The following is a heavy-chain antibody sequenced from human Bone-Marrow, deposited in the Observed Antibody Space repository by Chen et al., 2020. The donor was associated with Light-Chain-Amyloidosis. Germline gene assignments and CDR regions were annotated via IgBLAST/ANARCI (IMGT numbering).Heavy chain of an antibody. D-gene: IGHD4-17*01. Sequence: EVHLLESGGGLVQPGGSLRLSCAASGFTFSSYALTWVRQAPGKGLEWVSSLSGGGKRTSYADSVKGRFTISSDRSKNTLYLQMNSLRDDDTAVYFCAKDRGDYALIPPKEGGVGYFDSWGQGTLVTVSS. CDR2: LSGGGKRT. CDR3: AKDRGDYALIPPKEGGVGYFDS. CDR1: GFTFSSYA. J-gene: IGHJ4*02. V-gene: IGHV3-23*01.